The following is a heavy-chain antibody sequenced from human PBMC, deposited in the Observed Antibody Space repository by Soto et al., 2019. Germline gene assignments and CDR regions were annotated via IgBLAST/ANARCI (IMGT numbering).Heavy chain of an antibody. Sequence: SETLSLTCTVSGGSISSRAYYWGWIRQPPTKGLEWIVSIYYSGSTYYNPSLKSRVTISADTSKNQFSLKLTSVTAADTAVYYCASGHWSSSRYDYYYGMDVWGQGTTVTVSS. CDR1: GGSISSRAYY. CDR3: ASGHWSSSRYDYYYGMDV. V-gene: IGHV4-39*01. D-gene: IGHD6-13*01. J-gene: IGHJ6*02. CDR2: IYYSGST.